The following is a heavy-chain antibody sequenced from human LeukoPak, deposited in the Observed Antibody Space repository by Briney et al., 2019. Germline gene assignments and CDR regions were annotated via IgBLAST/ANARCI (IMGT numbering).Heavy chain of an antibody. J-gene: IGHJ4*02. CDR1: GFTFSSYS. CDR2: ISSSSSYI. Sequence: EGSLRLSCAASGFTFSSYSMNWVRQAPGKGLEWVSSISSSSSYIYYADSVKGRFTISRDNAKNSLYLQMNSLRAEDTAVYYCARDLDLGYCSGGSCPGFDYWGQGTLVTVSS. V-gene: IGHV3-21*01. D-gene: IGHD2-15*01. CDR3: ARDLDLGYCSGGSCPGFDY.